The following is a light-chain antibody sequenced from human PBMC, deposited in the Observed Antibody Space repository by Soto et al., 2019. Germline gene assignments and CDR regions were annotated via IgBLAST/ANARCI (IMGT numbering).Light chain of an antibody. J-gene: IGLJ2*01. CDR2: DVY. CDR1: SSDVGAYNY. CDR3: SSYTSSSTVV. V-gene: IGLV2-14*01. Sequence: QSVLTQPASVSESPGQSITISCTGTSSDVGAYNYVSWYQQHPGKAPKLMIFDVYYRPSGVSSRFSGSKSGNTASLTISGLQAEDEADYYCSSYTSSSTVVFGGGTKVTVL.